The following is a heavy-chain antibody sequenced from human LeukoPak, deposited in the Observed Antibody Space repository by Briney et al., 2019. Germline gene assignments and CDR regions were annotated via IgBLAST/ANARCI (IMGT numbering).Heavy chain of an antibody. CDR3: ARLRGSYMDS. V-gene: IGHV3-33*01. J-gene: IGHJ4*02. D-gene: IGHD1-26*01. Sequence: PGGSLRVSCAASGVTFSSHGMHWVRQAPGKGLEWVALIWYDGSNKYYADSVKGRFTISRDNSRNTLYLQMNSLRAEDTAVYYCARLRGSYMDSWGQGTLVTVSS. CDR1: GVTFSSHG. CDR2: IWYDGSNK.